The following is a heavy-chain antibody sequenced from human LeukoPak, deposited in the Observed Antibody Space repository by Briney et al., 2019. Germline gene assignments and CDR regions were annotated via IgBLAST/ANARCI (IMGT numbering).Heavy chain of an antibody. D-gene: IGHD1-26*01. J-gene: IGHJ5*02. CDR1: GDSISSYY. Sequence: SETLSLTCTNTGDSISSYYWRWFRQPPGKGLEWIGYIYYSGSTNYNPSLKSRVTISVDTSKNQFSLKLSSVTAADTAVYYCARFELPNWFDPWGQGTLVTVSS. CDR2: IYYSGST. V-gene: IGHV4-59*08. CDR3: ARFELPNWFDP.